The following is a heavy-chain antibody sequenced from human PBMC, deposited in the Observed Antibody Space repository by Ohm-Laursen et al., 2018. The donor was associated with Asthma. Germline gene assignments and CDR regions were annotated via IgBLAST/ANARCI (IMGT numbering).Heavy chain of an antibody. V-gene: IGHV3-30-3*01. CDR1: GFTFSRYA. CDR3: ARGHTPFYSYGYYLDY. CDR2: LSEDGSKK. D-gene: IGHD5-18*01. J-gene: IGHJ4*02. Sequence: RSLRLSCAASGFTFSRYAMHWVRQAPGGGLEWVALLSEDGSKKYYADSVKGRFTISRDNSKNTLYLQVNSLRVEDTAVYYCARGHTPFYSYGYYLDYWGQGTLVTVSS.